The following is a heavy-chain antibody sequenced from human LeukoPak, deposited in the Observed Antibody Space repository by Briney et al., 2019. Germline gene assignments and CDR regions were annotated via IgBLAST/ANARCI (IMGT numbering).Heavy chain of an antibody. CDR1: GLTFSDYT. CDR2: LPPDGSYQ. Sequence: GGSLRLSCAASGLTFSDYTMQWVRQAPGKGLEWVALLPPDGSYQYYADSLKGRFTISRDNFKNALYLQMNSLRLEDTAVYYCARGLHDRSWYGAHWGQGTLLSVSS. D-gene: IGHD6-13*01. V-gene: IGHV3-30*04. CDR3: ARGLHDRSWYGAH. J-gene: IGHJ4*02.